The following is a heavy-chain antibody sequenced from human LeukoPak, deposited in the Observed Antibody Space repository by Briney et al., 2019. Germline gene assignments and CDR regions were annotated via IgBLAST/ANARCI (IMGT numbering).Heavy chain of an antibody. CDR2: MNPNSGNT. CDR3: ARDLHIAVAGNNYYYYYMDV. V-gene: IGHV1-8*03. CDR1: GYTFTSYD. D-gene: IGHD6-13*01. J-gene: IGHJ6*03. Sequence: GDSVKVSCKASGYTFTSYDINWVRQATGQGLEWMGWMNPNSGNTGYAQKFQGRVTITRNTSISTAYMELSSLRSEDTAVYYCARDLHIAVAGNNYYYYYMDVWGKGTTVTVSS.